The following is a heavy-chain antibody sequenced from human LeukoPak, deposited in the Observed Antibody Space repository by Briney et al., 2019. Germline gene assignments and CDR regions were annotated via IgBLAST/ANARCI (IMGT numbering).Heavy chain of an antibody. CDR2: IWYDGSNK. V-gene: IGHV3-33*01. CDR1: GFTFSSYG. Sequence: PGGSLRLSCAVSGFTFSSYGMHWVRQAPGKGLEWVAVIWYDGSNKYYADSVKGRFTISRDNSKNTLYLQMNSLRAEDTAVYYCARGPWVPSSWPGSYFDYWGQGTLVTVSS. CDR3: ARGPWVPSSWPGSYFDY. D-gene: IGHD2-15*01. J-gene: IGHJ4*02.